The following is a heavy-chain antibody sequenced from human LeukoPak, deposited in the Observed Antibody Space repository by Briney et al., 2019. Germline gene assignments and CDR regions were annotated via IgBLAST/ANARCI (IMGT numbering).Heavy chain of an antibody. D-gene: IGHD3-3*01. CDR1: GGSVSSSTYY. CDR2: IYYSGSS. J-gene: IGHJ5*02. Sequence: PSQTLSLTCSASGGSVSSSTYYRAWIRQPPGKGLEWIGTIYYSGSSYYNPSLKSRLTISIDTSKNHFSLKLTSVTAADTAVYYCARELENTIFGVISRWFDPWGQGALVTVSP. CDR3: ARELENTIFGVISRWFDP. V-gene: IGHV4-39*07.